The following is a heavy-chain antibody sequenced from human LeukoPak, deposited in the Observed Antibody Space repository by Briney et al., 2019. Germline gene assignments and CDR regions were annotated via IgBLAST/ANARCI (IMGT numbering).Heavy chain of an antibody. Sequence: SETLSLTCAVSGYSINTAHYWGWIRQPPGKGLEWIGNISQSGIASYNPSLRSRVFISLDTSKNQFSLQMTSVTAADTAVYYCARSVSGGLECDSWAQGSLVTVSS. CDR3: ARSVSGGLECDS. CDR1: GYSINTAHY. CDR2: ISQSGIA. J-gene: IGHJ4*02. V-gene: IGHV4-38-2*01. D-gene: IGHD3-16*01.